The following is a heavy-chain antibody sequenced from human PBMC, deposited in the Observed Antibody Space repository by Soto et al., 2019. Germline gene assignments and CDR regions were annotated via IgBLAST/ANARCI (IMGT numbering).Heavy chain of an antibody. Sequence: GASVKFSCKASGYTFTSYYMHWVRQAPGQGLEWMGIINPSGGSTSYAQKFQGRVTMTRDTSTSTVYMELSSLRSEDTAVYYCARASGNYYDSSGYYYWGQGTLVTVSS. CDR3: ARASGNYYDSSGYYY. J-gene: IGHJ4*02. V-gene: IGHV1-46*01. D-gene: IGHD3-22*01. CDR1: GYTFTSYY. CDR2: INPSGGST.